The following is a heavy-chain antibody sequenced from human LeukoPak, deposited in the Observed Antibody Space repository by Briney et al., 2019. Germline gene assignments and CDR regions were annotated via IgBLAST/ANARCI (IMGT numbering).Heavy chain of an antibody. D-gene: IGHD5-24*01. J-gene: IGHJ4*02. V-gene: IGHV1-8*01. CDR2: MNPNSGNT. CDR3: ARGRITRVEMPTIGHY. CDR1: GYTFTSYD. Sequence: GASVKVSCKASGYTFTSYDINWVRQATGQGLEWMGWMNPNSGNTGYAQKFQGRVTMTRNTSISTAYMELSSLRSEDTAVYYCARGRITRVEMPTIGHYWGQGTLVTVSS.